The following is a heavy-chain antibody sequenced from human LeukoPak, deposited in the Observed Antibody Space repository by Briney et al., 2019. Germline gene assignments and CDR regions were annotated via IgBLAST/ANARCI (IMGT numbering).Heavy chain of an antibody. Sequence: GGSLRLSCAASGFTFSRYNVNWVRQAPGKGLEWVSSISRTGNYIYYADSVKGRFTISRDNAQNSLFLQMNSLRVEDTAVYYCARVLETDCSGGSCYSGLDYWGQGTLVTVSS. V-gene: IGHV3-21*01. CDR2: ISRTGNYI. D-gene: IGHD2-15*01. J-gene: IGHJ4*02. CDR1: GFTFSRYN. CDR3: ARVLETDCSGGSCYSGLDY.